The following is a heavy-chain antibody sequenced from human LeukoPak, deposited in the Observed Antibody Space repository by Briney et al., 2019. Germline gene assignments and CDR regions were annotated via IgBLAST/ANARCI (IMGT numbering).Heavy chain of an antibody. CDR3: ASKPPTWAAAGIGGSYPFDY. J-gene: IGHJ4*02. CDR1: GFTFSNYW. D-gene: IGHD6-13*01. Sequence: GGSLRLSCAASGFTFSNYWMHWVRQAPGKGLVWVSRIKGDGGSPTYADSVKGRFTISRDNAKHTLYLQMNSLRAEDTAVYYCASKPPTWAAAGIGGSYPFDYWGQGTLVTVSS. V-gene: IGHV3-74*01. CDR2: IKGDGGSP.